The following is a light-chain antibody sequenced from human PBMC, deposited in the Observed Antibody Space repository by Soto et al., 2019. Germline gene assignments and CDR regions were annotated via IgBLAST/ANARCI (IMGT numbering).Light chain of an antibody. CDR3: QQRYNWPPYT. CDR2: DAT. J-gene: IGKJ2*01. CDR1: QTVSSY. Sequence: EIVLTQSPATLSLSPGERATLSCRASQTVSSYVAWYQQKPGQAPRLVIYDATNRATGIPDRFSGSGSGTAFTLTISSLELEDFAVYYCQQRYNWPPYTFGQGTKLEIK. V-gene: IGKV3-11*01.